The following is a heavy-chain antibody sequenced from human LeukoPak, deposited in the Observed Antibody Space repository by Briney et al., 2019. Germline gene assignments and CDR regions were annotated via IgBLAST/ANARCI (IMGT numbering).Heavy chain of an antibody. J-gene: IGHJ5*02. CDR3: ARDEWEPPAGRFDP. CDR1: GFTFSSYA. CDR2: ISYDGSNK. V-gene: IGHV3-30*04. Sequence: GGSLRLSCAASGFTFSSYAMHWVRQAPGKGLEWVAVISYDGSNKYYAESVKGRFTISRVNSKNTLYLKMHRLRASDTAVYYCARDEWEPPAGRFDPWGQGTLVTVSS. D-gene: IGHD1-26*01.